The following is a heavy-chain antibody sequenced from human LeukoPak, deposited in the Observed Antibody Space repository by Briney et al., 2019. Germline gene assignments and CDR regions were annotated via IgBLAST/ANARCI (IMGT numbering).Heavy chain of an antibody. CDR1: GGSISSYY. D-gene: IGHD2-2*01. CDR3: ARAVVPAADNWFDP. CDR2: IYTSGST. J-gene: IGHJ5*02. Sequence: SETLSLTCTVSGGSISSYYWSWIRQPAGKGLEWIGRIYTSGSTNYNPSLKSRVAMSVDTSRNQFSLKLSSVTAADTAVYYCARAVVPAADNWFDPWGQGTLVTVSS. V-gene: IGHV4-4*07.